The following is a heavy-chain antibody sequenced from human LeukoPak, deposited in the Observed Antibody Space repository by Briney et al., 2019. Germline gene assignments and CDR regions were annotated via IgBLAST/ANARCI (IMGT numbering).Heavy chain of an antibody. D-gene: IGHD6-19*01. CDR1: GFTFSGSD. J-gene: IGHJ4*02. CDR2: ITTKASNYAT. CDR3: TTYRSGHY. V-gene: IGHV3-73*01. Sequence: GGSLRLSCEASGFTFSGSDIHWVRQASGKGLEWVGRITTKASNYATAYGASVKGRFTTSRDDSENTAYLQMNSLKTEDTAVYYCTTYRSGHYWGQGTLVTVSS.